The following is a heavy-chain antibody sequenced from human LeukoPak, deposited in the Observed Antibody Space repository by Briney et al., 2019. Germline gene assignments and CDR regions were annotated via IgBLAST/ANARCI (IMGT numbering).Heavy chain of an antibody. CDR1: GFTFSGYY. J-gene: IGHJ6*02. CDR3: ARERIAAEGAYYYYYYGMDV. D-gene: IGHD6-13*01. V-gene: IGHV3-33*08. CDR2: IWYDGSNK. Sequence: PGGSLRLSCATSGFTFSGYYMHWVRQAPGKGLEWVAVIWYDGSNKYYADSVKGRFTISRDNSKNTLYLQMNSLRAEDTAVYYCARERIAAEGAYYYYYYGMDVWGQGTTVTVSS.